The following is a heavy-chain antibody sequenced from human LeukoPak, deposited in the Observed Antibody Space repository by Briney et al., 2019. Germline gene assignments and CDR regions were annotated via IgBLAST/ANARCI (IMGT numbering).Heavy chain of an antibody. CDR2: INHSGST. D-gene: IGHD6-6*01. CDR1: GRSFSGYY. V-gene: IGHV4-34*01. CDR3: ARAGFALAPHRGTPFDY. J-gene: IGHJ4*02. Sequence: TAETLSLTCAVYGRSFSGYYWNWIRQPPGKGLEWIGEINHSGSTNYNPSLKSRVTISLDTSKNQISLKLTSVTAADTAVYYCARAGFALAPHRGTPFDYWGQGTLVTVSS.